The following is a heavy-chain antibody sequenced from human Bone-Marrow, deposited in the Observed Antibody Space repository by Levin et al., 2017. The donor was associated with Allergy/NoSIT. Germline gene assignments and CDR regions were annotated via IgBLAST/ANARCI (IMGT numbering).Heavy chain of an antibody. V-gene: IGHV3-23*01. D-gene: IGHD6-19*01. CDR2: VTDSGGGT. CDR3: AKDSRRSSGWYYFDY. J-gene: IGHJ4*02. CDR1: GFTFSYYA. Sequence: GESLKISCAASGFTFSYYAMSWVRQAPGKGLEWVSAVTDSGGGTYYADSVKGRFTISRDNSKNTLYLQMNSLRAEDTAIYYCAKDSRRSSGWYYFDYWGQGTLVTVAS.